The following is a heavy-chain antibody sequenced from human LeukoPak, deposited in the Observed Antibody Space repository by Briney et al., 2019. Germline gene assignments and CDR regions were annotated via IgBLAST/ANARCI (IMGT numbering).Heavy chain of an antibody. CDR1: GYTFTSYA. D-gene: IGHD6-19*01. CDR2: ISTNTGNP. CDR3: ARVNRLDAFDI. Sequence: ASVKVSCKASGYTFTSYAMNWVRQAPGQGLEWMGWISTNTGNPTYAQGFTGRFVFSLDTSVSTAYLQISSLKAEDTAVHYCARVNRLDAFDIWGQGTMVTVSS. J-gene: IGHJ3*02. V-gene: IGHV7-4-1*02.